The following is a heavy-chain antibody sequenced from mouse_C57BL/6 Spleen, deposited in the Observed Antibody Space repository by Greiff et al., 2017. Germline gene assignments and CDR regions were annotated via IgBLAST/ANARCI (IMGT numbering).Heavy chain of an antibody. V-gene: IGHV1-22*01. CDR2: INPNNGGT. D-gene: IGHD1-1*01. CDR1: GYTFTDYN. CDR3: ARYGSSYGDAMDY. Sequence: VQLQQSGPELVKPGASVKMSCKASGYTFTDYNMHWVKQSHGKSLEWIGYINPNNGGTSYNQKFKGKATLTGNKSSSTAYMELRSLTSEDSAVYYCARYGSSYGDAMDYWGQGTSVTVSS. J-gene: IGHJ4*01.